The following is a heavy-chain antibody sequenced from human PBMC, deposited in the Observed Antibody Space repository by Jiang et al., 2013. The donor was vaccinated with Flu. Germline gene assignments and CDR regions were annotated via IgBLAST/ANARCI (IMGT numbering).Heavy chain of an antibody. D-gene: IGHD2-2*01. CDR2: ISGGGGGT. J-gene: IGHJ4*02. V-gene: IGHV3-23*01. CDR1: GFTFRTYG. CDR3: ARDPGVVPVATFDS. Sequence: GGSLRLSCVASGFTFRTYGMNWVRQAPGKGPEWVSGISGGGGGTYYADSVKGRFTISRDNSKNTLYLEMISLRAEDTALYYCARDPGVVPVATFDSWGQGILVTVSS.